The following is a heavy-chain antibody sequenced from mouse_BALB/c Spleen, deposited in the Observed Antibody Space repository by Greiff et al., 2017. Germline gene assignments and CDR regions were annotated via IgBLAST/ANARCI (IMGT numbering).Heavy chain of an antibody. Sequence: EVQVVESGGGLVQPGGSRKLSCAASGFTFSSFGMHWVRQAPEKGLEWVAYISSGSSTIYYADTVKGRFTISRDNPKNTLFLQMTSLRSEDTAMYYCARSDSLLRLFAYWGQGTLVTVSA. CDR1: GFTFSSFG. D-gene: IGHD1-2*01. V-gene: IGHV5-17*02. CDR3: ARSDSLLRLFAY. J-gene: IGHJ3*01. CDR2: ISSGSSTI.